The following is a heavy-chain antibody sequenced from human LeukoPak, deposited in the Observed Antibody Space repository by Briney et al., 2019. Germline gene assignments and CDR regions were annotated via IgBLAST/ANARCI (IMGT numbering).Heavy chain of an antibody. CDR3: ARGEDDYGDYFDY. CDR1: GFTFSSYA. Sequence: RRSLRLSCAASGFTFSSYAMHWVRQAPRKGLDWVAVMSYYGSNKYYADSVKGRFTISRDNSKNTLYLQMNSLRAEDTAVYYCARGEDDYGDYFDYWGQGTLVTVSS. CDR2: MSYYGSNK. D-gene: IGHD4-17*01. J-gene: IGHJ4*02. V-gene: IGHV3-30-3*01.